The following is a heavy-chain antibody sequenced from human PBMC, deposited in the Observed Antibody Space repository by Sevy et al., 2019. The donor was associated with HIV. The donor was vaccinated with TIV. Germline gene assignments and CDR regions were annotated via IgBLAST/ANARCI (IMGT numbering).Heavy chain of an antibody. V-gene: IGHV3-23*01. CDR1: EFTFSSYA. D-gene: IGHD6-19*01. CDR2: ISGSGGST. Sequence: GGSLRLSCAASEFTFSSYAMSWVRQAPGKGLEWVSAISGSGGSTYYADSVKGRFTISRDNSKNTLYLQMNSLRAEDTAVYYCAKDSGYSSGWSDYWGQGTLVTVSS. CDR3: AKDSGYSSGWSDY. J-gene: IGHJ4*02.